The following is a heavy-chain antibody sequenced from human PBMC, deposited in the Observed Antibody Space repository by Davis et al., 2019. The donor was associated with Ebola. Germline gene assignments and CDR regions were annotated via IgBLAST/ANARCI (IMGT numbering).Heavy chain of an antibody. J-gene: IGHJ4*02. CDR1: GYIFGDFY. CDR2: INPTAGSA. Sequence: ASVKVSCKASGYIFGDFYLHWVRQAPGQGLEWMGIINPTAGSATYAQKLQGRLTMTTDTSASSVYMELTSLRDEDTAVYYCARGFTLFDVWGQGTLVTVSS. V-gene: IGHV1-46*01. D-gene: IGHD2-15*01. CDR3: ARGFTLFDV.